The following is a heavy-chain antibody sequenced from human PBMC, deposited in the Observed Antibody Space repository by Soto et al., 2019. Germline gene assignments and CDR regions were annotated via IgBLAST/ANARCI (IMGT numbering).Heavy chain of an antibody. D-gene: IGHD3-10*01. Sequence: GGSLRLSCAASGFTFSSYAMHWVRQAPGKGLEWVAVISYDGSNKYYADSVKGRFTISRDNSKNTLYLQMNSLRAEDTAVYYCARDRPRAMVRGVIISHYYYGMDVWGQGTTVTVSS. CDR3: ARDRPRAMVRGVIISHYYYGMDV. J-gene: IGHJ6*02. CDR1: GFTFSSYA. V-gene: IGHV3-30-3*01. CDR2: ISYDGSNK.